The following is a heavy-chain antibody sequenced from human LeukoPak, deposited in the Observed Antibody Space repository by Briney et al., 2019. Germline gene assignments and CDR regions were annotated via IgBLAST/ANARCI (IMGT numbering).Heavy chain of an antibody. D-gene: IGHD2-2*01. J-gene: IGHJ5*02. CDR2: ISAYNGNT. V-gene: IGHV1-18*01. CDR1: GYTFTSYG. Sequence: ASVKVSCKASGYTFTSYGISWVRQAPGQGLEWMGWISAYNGNTNYAQKLQGRVTMTTDTSTSTAYMELRSLRSDDTAVCYCARDPRTVPIVGPGTNWFDPWGQGTLVTVSS. CDR3: ARDPRTVPIVGPGTNWFDP.